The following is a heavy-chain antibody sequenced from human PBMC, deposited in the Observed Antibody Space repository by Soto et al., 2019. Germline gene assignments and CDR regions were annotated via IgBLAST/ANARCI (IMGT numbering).Heavy chain of an antibody. Sequence: QVQLVQSGAEVTRPGASVKVSCKASGYSFISHYIHWVRQAPGQGLEWMGFINPSGGSATLAQKFPGRVTMTRETFTRTVYMELNILRFEDAAVYFCARDYLRCKLSLSYFDFWGQGSLVTVSS. J-gene: IGHJ4*02. V-gene: IGHV1-46*01. D-gene: IGHD2-8*01. CDR2: INPSGGSA. CDR3: ARDYLRCKLSLSYFDF. CDR1: GYSFISHY.